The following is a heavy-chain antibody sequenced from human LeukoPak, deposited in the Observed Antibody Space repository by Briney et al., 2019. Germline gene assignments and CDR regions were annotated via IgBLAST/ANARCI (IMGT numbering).Heavy chain of an antibody. V-gene: IGHV4-59*01. CDR3: AREYSSSGGLDY. CDR1: GGSISSYY. J-gene: IGHJ4*02. Sequence: SETLSLTCTVSGGSISSYYWSWIRQPPGKGLEWIGYIHYSGSTSYNPSLKSRVTISVDTSKNQFSLKLSSVTAADTAVYYCAREYSSSGGLDYWGQGTLVTVSS. CDR2: IHYSGST. D-gene: IGHD6-6*01.